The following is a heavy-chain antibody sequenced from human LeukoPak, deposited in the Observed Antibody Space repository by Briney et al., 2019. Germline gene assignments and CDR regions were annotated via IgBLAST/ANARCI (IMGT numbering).Heavy chain of an antibody. CDR3: ARPNITSYYDSRGYDAFDV. D-gene: IGHD3-22*01. CDR1: GYSFSSYW. CDR2: VNPGDSDT. V-gene: IGHV5-51*01. Sequence: GESLKISCKASGYSFSSYWIGWVRQMPGKGLEWMGIVNPGDSDTRYSPSLQGQVTVSADESISPAYLQWSSLKASDTAMYYCARPNITSYYDSRGYDAFDVWGQGTMVTVSS. J-gene: IGHJ3*01.